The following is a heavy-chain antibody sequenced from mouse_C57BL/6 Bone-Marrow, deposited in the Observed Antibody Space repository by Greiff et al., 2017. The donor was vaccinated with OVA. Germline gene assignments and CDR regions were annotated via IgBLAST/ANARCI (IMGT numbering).Heavy chain of an antibody. CDR3: ARKGGSSSYYFDY. J-gene: IGHJ2*01. D-gene: IGHD1-1*01. V-gene: IGHV1-19*01. CDR1: GYTFTDYY. CDR2: INPYNGGT. Sequence: EVQLQQSGPVLVKPGASVKMSCKASGYTFTDYYMNWVKQSHGKSLEWIGVINPYNGGTSYNQKFKGKATLTVDKSSSTAYMELNSLTSEDSAVYYCARKGGSSSYYFDYWGQGTTLTVSS.